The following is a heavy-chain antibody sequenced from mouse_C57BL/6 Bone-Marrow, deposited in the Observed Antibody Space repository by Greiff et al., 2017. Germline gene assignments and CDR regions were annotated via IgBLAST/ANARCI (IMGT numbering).Heavy chain of an antibody. V-gene: IGHV14-4*01. Sequence: VQLQQSGAELVRPGASVKLSCTASGFNIKDDYMHCVKQRPAQGLVWIGWFDPENGDTEYASKFQGQATITADTSSNTAYLQLSSLTSEDTAVYYCTPCYSLDYWGQGTTLTVSS. CDR1: GFNIKDDY. J-gene: IGHJ2*01. D-gene: IGHD2-12*01. CDR2: FDPENGDT. CDR3: TPCYSLDY.